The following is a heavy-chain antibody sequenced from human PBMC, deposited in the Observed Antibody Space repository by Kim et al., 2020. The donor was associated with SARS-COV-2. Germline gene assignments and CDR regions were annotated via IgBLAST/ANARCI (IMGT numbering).Heavy chain of an antibody. J-gene: IGHJ3*02. Sequence: GGSLRLSCAASGFTFSSYSMNWVRQAPGKGLEWVSSISSSSSYIYYADSVKGRFTISRDNAKNSLYLQMNSLRAEDTAVYYCARDRTVAGILSDAFDIWGQGTMVTVSS. CDR1: GFTFSSYS. V-gene: IGHV3-21*01. CDR3: ARDRTVAGILSDAFDI. CDR2: ISSSSSYI. D-gene: IGHD6-19*01.